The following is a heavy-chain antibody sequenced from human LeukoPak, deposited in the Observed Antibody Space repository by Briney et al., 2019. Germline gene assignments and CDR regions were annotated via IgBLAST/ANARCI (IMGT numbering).Heavy chain of an antibody. D-gene: IGHD3-16*01. CDR1: GGSISSSSYY. CDR2: IYYSGST. V-gene: IGHV4-39*01. J-gene: IGHJ4*02. CDR3: ARGGYDYVWGTNWGFDY. Sequence: SETLSLTCTVSGGSISSSSYYWGWIRQPPGKGLEWIGSIYYSGSTYYNPSLKSRVTISVDTSKNQFSLKLSSVTAADTAVYYCARGGYDYVWGTNWGFDYWGQGTLVTVSS.